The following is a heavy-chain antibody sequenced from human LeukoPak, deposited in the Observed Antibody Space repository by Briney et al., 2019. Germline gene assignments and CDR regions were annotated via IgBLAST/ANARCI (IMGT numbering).Heavy chain of an antibody. Sequence: PSQTLSLTCTVSGGSISSGGYYWSWIRQHPGKGLEWIGYIYYSGSTYYNPSLKSRVTISVDTSKNQFSLQLNSVTPEDTAVYYCARNTPDFGTHQRFDPWGQGTLVTVSS. D-gene: IGHD3-10*01. J-gene: IGHJ5*02. CDR1: GGSISSGGYY. CDR3: ARNTPDFGTHQRFDP. CDR2: IYYSGST. V-gene: IGHV4-31*03.